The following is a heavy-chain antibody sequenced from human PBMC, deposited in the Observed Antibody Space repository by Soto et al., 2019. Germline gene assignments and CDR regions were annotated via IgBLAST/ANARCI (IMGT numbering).Heavy chain of an antibody. CDR3: ARVLGPQGEVVPAIFDY. Sequence: GSLILSCAASGFTFSSYSMNWVRQAPGKGLEWVSSISSSSSYIYYADSVKCRFTISRDNAKNSLYLQMNSLRAEDTAVYYCARVLGPQGEVVPAIFDYWAQGTLVTVSS. CDR1: GFTFSSYS. CDR2: ISSSSSYI. V-gene: IGHV3-21*01. J-gene: IGHJ4*02. D-gene: IGHD2-21*02.